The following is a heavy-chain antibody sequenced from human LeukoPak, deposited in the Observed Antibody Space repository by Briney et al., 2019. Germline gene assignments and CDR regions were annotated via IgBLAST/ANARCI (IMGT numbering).Heavy chain of an antibody. J-gene: IGHJ4*02. CDR3: AKADHDSSGTLHFDY. Sequence: GGSLRLSCAAPGSTFSSYAMSWVRQAPGKGLEWVSAISGSGGSTYYADSVKGRFTISRDNSKNTLYLQMNSLRAEDTAVYYCAKADHDSSGTLHFDYWGQGTLVTVSS. D-gene: IGHD6-19*01. CDR2: ISGSGGST. V-gene: IGHV3-23*01. CDR1: GSTFSSYA.